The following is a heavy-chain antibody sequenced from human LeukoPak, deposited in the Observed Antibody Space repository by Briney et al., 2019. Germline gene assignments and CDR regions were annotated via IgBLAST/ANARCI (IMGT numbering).Heavy chain of an antibody. CDR2: IIPIFGTA. CDR1: GGTFSSYA. D-gene: IGHD4-11*01. Sequence: SVKVFCKASGGTFSSYAISWVRQAPGQGLEWMGGIIPIFGTANYAQKFQGRVTITADESTSTAYMELSSLRSEDTAVNYCATDSNYGIIDYWGQGTLVTVSS. CDR3: ATDSNYGIIDY. J-gene: IGHJ4*02. V-gene: IGHV1-69*13.